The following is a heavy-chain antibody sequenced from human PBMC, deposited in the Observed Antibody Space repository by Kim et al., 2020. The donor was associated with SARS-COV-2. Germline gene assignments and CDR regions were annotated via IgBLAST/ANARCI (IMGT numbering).Heavy chain of an antibody. J-gene: IGHJ4*02. CDR2: INPNSGGT. D-gene: IGHD3-10*01. CDR3: ARGYYGVAHPGLDY. Sequence: ASVKVSCKASGYTFTGYYMHWVRQAPGQGLEWMGRINPNSGGTNYAQKFQGRVTMTRDTSISTAYMELSRLRSDDTAVYYCARGYYGVAHPGLDYWGQGTLVTVSS. CDR1: GYTFTGYY. V-gene: IGHV1-2*06.